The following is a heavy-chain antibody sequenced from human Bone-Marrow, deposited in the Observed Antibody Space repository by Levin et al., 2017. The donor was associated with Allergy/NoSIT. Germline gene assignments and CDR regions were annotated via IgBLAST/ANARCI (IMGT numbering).Heavy chain of an antibody. V-gene: IGHV4-39*01. J-gene: IGHJ4*02. CDR3: ARSYFDILTGYYFDD. CDR2: IHYSGST. D-gene: IGHD3-9*01. Sequence: SETLSLKCTVFGGSISSDSHYWDWIRQTPGKGLEWLGSIHYSGSTDYNPFLKNRITISGDTSRKQFSLKLTSVTATDTAVYYCARSYFDILTGYYFDDWGQGILVTVST. CDR1: GGSISSDSHY.